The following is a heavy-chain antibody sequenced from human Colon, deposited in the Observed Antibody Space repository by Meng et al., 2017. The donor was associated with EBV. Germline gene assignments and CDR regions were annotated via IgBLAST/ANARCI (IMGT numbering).Heavy chain of an antibody. D-gene: IGHD3-22*01. J-gene: IGHJ5*01. Sequence: QVHLQQLGAGLLKPSETLSLNCAVFGGSFSGNFWTWIRQSPGEGLEWIGEIHHSGSTKYNPSLKNRVSISLDTSKRQFSLQLTSVTAADTAVYFCARDPAQEDFDTSGYMYDSWGPGTLVTVSS. V-gene: IGHV4-34*02. CDR1: GGSFSGNF. CDR2: IHHSGST. CDR3: ARDPAQEDFDTSGYMYDS.